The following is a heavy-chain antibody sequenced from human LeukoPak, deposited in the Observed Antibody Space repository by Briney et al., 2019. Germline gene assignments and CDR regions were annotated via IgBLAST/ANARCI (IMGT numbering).Heavy chain of an antibody. CDR1: GFTFSSYS. J-gene: IGHJ3*02. D-gene: IGHD1-26*01. Sequence: GGSLRLSCAASGFTFSSYSMNWVRQAPGKGLEWVSSIGSRSTSIYYADSVKGRFTISRDNAKNSLYLQMNSLRAEGTAVYYCARERSESFDIWGPGTMVTVSS. V-gene: IGHV3-21*01. CDR2: IGSRSTSI. CDR3: ARERSESFDI.